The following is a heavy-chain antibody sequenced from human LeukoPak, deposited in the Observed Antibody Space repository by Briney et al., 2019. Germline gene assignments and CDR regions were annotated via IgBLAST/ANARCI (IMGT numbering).Heavy chain of an antibody. CDR3: ARDIEDSAL. V-gene: IGHV4-59*12. Sequence: SETLSLTCTVSGGSISSYYWSWIRQPPGKGLEWIGYIYHSGSTYYNPSLKSRVTISVDRSKNQFSLKLSSVTAADTAVYYCARDIEDSALWGQGTLVTVSS. CDR1: GGSISSYY. J-gene: IGHJ4*02. CDR2: IYHSGST.